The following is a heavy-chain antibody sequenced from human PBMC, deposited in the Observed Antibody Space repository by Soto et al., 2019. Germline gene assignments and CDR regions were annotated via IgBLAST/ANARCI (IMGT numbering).Heavy chain of an antibody. CDR1: GGTFSSYA. J-gene: IGHJ6*02. V-gene: IGHV1-69*13. Sequence: ASVKVSCKASGGTFSSYAISCVRHSPGQGLEWMGGIIPIFGTANYAQKFQGRVTITADESTSTAYMELSSLRSEDTAVYYCARGRASRPYYYYYGMDVWGQGTTVTVSS. CDR2: IIPIFGTA. CDR3: ARGRASRPYYYYYGMDV.